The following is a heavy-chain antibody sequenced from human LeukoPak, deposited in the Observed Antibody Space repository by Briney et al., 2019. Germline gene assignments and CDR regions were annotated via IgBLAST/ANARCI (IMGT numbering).Heavy chain of an antibody. J-gene: IGHJ4*02. CDR1: GYTFTNYY. D-gene: IGHD3-10*01. V-gene: IGHV1-46*01. Sequence: GASVKVSCKASGYTFTNYYIHWVRQAPGQEVEWMGIFNPGGGGSIYAQKQKFQGRVTMTRDTSTSTLYMELSNLSSEDTAVYYCARDHYYGSGISYGGPDYWGQGTRVTVSS. CDR3: ARDHYYGSGISYGGPDY. CDR2: FNPGGGGS.